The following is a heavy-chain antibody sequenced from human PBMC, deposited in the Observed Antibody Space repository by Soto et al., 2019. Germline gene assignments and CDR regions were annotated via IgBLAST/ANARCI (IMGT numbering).Heavy chain of an antibody. CDR2: ISAYNGNT. V-gene: IGHV1-18*01. D-gene: IGHD6-19*01. CDR1: GYTFTSYG. Sequence: ASVKVSCKASGYTFTSYGISWVRQAPGQGLEWMGWISAYNGNTNYAQKFQGRVTMTRDTSTSTVYMELSSLRSEDTAVYYCARDQLPGIAVAGPYWGQGTLVTVSS. J-gene: IGHJ4*02. CDR3: ARDQLPGIAVAGPY.